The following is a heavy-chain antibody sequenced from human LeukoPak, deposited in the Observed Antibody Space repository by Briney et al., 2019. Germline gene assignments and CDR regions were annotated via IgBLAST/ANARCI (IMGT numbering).Heavy chain of an antibody. CDR2: ISSDTDYI. Sequence: GGSLRLSCAASGFTFSPHSMHWVRQAPGKGLDWVASISSDTDYIYYADSVKGRFTISRDNAKNSLYLQMNSLRAEDTAVYYCARVCGIAAAGTVEDAFDIWGQGTMVTVSS. CDR3: ARVCGIAAAGTVEDAFDI. CDR1: GFTFSPHS. J-gene: IGHJ3*02. V-gene: IGHV3-21*01. D-gene: IGHD6-13*01.